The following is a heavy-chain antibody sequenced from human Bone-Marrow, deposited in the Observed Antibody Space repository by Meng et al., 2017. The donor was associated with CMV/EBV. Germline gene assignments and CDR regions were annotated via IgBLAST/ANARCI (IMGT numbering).Heavy chain of an antibody. CDR3: ARRRYSYGVIDY. CDR1: GGSISSSSYY. J-gene: IGHJ4*02. D-gene: IGHD5-18*01. CDR2: MYYSGST. Sequence: SETLSLTCNVSGGSISSSSYYWGWIRQPPGEGLEWIGSMYYSGSTNYNPSLKSRVTISADTSKTQFSLKLNSVTAADTAVYFCARRRYSYGVIDYWGQGALVTVSS. V-gene: IGHV4-39*01.